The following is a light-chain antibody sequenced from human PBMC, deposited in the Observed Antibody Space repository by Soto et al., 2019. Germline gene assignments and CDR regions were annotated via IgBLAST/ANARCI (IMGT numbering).Light chain of an antibody. CDR1: QGIRSA. Sequence: AIQVTQSPSSLSASVGVRVTITCRTSQGIRSALGWYQQKPGKVPKLLIYAASTLQSGVPSRFSGSGSGRDFTLTISSLQPEDFATYYCLLDYAYFWAFGQGTKVEIK. CDR2: AAS. CDR3: LLDYAYFWA. J-gene: IGKJ1*01. V-gene: IGKV1-6*01.